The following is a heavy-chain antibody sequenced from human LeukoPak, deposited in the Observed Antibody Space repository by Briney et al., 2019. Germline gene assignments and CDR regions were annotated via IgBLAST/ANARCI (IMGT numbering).Heavy chain of an antibody. Sequence: GGSLRLSCAASGFTFSGYSMNWVRQAPGKGLEWVSSISGNSIYIYYADSVKGRFTISRDNAKNSLYLQMNSLRVADTAVYYCASFETVAAKPFDYWGQGTLVTVSS. CDR2: ISGNSIYI. CDR1: GFTFSGYS. V-gene: IGHV3-21*01. J-gene: IGHJ4*02. CDR3: ASFETVAAKPFDY. D-gene: IGHD6-19*01.